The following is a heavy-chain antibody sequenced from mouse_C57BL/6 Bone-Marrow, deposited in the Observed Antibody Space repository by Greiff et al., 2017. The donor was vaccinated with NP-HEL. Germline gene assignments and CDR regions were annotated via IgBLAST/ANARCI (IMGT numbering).Heavy chain of an antibody. CDR1: GYTFTSYG. D-gene: IGHD1-1*01. V-gene: IGHV1-81*01. CDR3: ARITTVGRTDY. Sequence: QVHVKQSGAELARPGASVKLSCKASGYTFTSYGISWVKQRTGQGLEWIGEIYPRSGNTYYNEKFKGKATLTADKSSSTAYMELRSLTSEDSAVYFCARITTVGRTDYWGQGTTLTVSS. J-gene: IGHJ2*01. CDR2: IYPRSGNT.